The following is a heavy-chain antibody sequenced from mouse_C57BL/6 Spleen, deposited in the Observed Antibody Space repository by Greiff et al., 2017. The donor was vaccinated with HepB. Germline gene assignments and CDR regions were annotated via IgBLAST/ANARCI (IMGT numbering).Heavy chain of an antibody. D-gene: IGHD2-5*01. Sequence: VKLMESGAELARPGASVKMSCKASGYTFTSYTMHWVKQRPGQGLEWIGYINPSSGYTKYNQKFKDKATLTADKSSSTAYMQLSSLTSEDSAVYYCARYSNYNYAMDYWGQGTSVTVSS. V-gene: IGHV1-4*01. CDR2: INPSSGYT. CDR1: GYTFTSYT. CDR3: ARYSNYNYAMDY. J-gene: IGHJ4*01.